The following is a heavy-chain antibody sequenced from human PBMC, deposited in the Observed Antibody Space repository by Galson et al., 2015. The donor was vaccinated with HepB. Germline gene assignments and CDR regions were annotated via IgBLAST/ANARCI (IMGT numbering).Heavy chain of an antibody. J-gene: IGHJ4*02. CDR1: GFTFSSYA. D-gene: IGHD7-27*01. V-gene: IGHV3-7*03. Sequence: SLRLSCAASGFTFSSYAMSWARQAPGTGLERVANTKVDGSEKYYVDSVKGRLTISRDNAKNSLYLQMNSLRAEDTAVYYCARMGTQHDHDFWGQGTLVTVSS. CDR2: TKVDGSEK. CDR3: ARMGTQHDHDF.